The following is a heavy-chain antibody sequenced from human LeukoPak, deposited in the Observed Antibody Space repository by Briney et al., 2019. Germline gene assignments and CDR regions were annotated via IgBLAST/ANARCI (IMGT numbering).Heavy chain of an antibody. J-gene: IGHJ6*03. CDR3: ASNSGLRYFDWFKGQNDEGDYYYYMDV. CDR2: IYYSGST. Sequence: SGTLSLTCAVSGGSISSSNWWSWVRQPPGKGLEWIGYIYYSGSTNYNPSLKSRVTISVDTSKNQFSLKLSSVTAADTAVYYCASNSGLRYFDWFKGQNDEGDYYYYMDVWGKGTTVTISS. D-gene: IGHD3-9*01. V-gene: IGHV4-4*02. CDR1: GGSISSSNW.